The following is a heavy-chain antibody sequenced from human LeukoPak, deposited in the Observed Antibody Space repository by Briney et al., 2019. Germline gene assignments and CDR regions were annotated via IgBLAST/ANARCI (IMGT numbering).Heavy chain of an antibody. J-gene: IGHJ4*02. CDR1: GYTFTGYY. Sequence: ASVKVSCKASGYTFTGYYMHWVRQAPGQGLEWMGRINPNSGGTNYAQKFQGRVTMTRDTSISTAYMELSRLRSDDTAVYYCARDPYYDFWSGYYNRLYFDCWGQGTLVTVSS. CDR2: INPNSGGT. CDR3: ARDPYYDFWSGYYNRLYFDC. D-gene: IGHD3-3*01. V-gene: IGHV1-2*06.